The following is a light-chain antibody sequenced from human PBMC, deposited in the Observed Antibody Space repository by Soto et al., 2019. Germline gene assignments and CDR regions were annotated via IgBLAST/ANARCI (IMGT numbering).Light chain of an antibody. CDR2: GNS. V-gene: IGLV1-40*01. J-gene: IGLJ3*02. Sequence: QSVLTQPPSVSGAPGQRVTISCTGSSSNIGAGYDVHWYQQLPVTAPKLLIYGNSNRPSGVPDRFSGSKSGTSASLAITGLQAEDEADYYGQSYDSSLSALFGGGTKLTVL. CDR3: QSYDSSLSAL. CDR1: SSNIGAGYD.